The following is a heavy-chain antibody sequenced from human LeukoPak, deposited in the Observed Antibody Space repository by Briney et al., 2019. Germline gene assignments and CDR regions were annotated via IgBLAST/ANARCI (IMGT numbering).Heavy chain of an antibody. V-gene: IGHV3-30*02. Sequence: GGSLRLSCAASGFTFSSYGMHWVRQAPGKGLEWVAVIWYDGSNKYYADSVKGRFTISRDNSKNTLFLQMNSLIAADTAVYYCAKRMGPSIAATDLDYWGQGTLVTVSS. CDR3: AKRMGPSIAATDLDY. J-gene: IGHJ4*02. CDR1: GFTFSSYG. CDR2: IWYDGSNK. D-gene: IGHD6-13*01.